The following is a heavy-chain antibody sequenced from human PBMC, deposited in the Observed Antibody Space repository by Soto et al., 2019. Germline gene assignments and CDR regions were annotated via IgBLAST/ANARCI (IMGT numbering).Heavy chain of an antibody. V-gene: IGHV4-34*01. D-gene: IGHD6-19*01. CDR1: GGSFSGYY. CDR3: ARSSYFQH. CDR2: INHSGST. J-gene: IGHJ1*01. Sequence: ASETLSLTCAVYGGSFSGYYWSWIRQPPGKGLEWIGEINHSGSTNYNPSLKSRVTISVDTSKNQFSLKLSSVTAADTAVYYCARSSYFQHWGQGTLVTVS.